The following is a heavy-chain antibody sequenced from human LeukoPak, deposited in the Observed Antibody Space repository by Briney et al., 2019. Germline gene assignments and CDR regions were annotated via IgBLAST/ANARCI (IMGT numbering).Heavy chain of an antibody. D-gene: IGHD3-22*01. V-gene: IGHV4-34*01. CDR1: GGSFSGYY. J-gene: IGHJ3*02. Sequence: PSETLSLTCAVYGGSFSGYYWSWIRQPPGKGLEWIGEINHSGSTNYNPSLKSRVTISVDTSKNQFSLKLSSVTAADTAVYYCARDLTYYYDSSQDAFDIWGQGTMVTVSS. CDR3: ARDLTYYYDSSQDAFDI. CDR2: INHSGST.